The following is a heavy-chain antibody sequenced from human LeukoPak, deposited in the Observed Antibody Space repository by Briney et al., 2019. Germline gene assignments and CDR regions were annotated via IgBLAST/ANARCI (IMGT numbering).Heavy chain of an antibody. D-gene: IGHD5-18*01. CDR1: GFTFSSYA. J-gene: IGHJ4*02. CDR2: ISYDGSNK. Sequence: PGRSLRLSCAASGFTFSSYAMHWVRQAPGKGLEWVAVISYDGSNKYYADSVKGRFTISRDNSKNTLYLQMNSLRAEDTAVYYCARDTRIQLWLLRFDYWGQGTLVTVSS. CDR3: ARDTRIQLWLLRFDY. V-gene: IGHV3-30*04.